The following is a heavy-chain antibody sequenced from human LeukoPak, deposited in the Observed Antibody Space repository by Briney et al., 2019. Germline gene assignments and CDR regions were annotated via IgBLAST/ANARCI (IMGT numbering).Heavy chain of an antibody. CDR2: INPNSGGT. J-gene: IGHJ4*02. Sequence: ASVKVSCKASGGTFSSYAISWVRQAPGQGLEWMGWINPNSGGTNYAQKFQGRVTMTRDTSISTAYMELSRLRSDDTAVYYCARGLVEYYYGSGSYYNLDYWGQGTLVTVSS. CDR3: ARGLVEYYYGSGSYYNLDY. CDR1: GGTFSSYA. V-gene: IGHV1-2*02. D-gene: IGHD3-10*01.